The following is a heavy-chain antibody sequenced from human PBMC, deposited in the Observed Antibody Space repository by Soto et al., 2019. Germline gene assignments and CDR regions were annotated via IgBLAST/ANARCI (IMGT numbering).Heavy chain of an antibody. V-gene: IGHV4-31*03. D-gene: IGHD7-27*01. CDR2: VYHSGST. CDR3: ARDTGLAPTVWGY. CDR1: GDSIRGGGHY. J-gene: IGHJ4*03. Sequence: QVQLQESGPGLVNPSQTLSLTCSVSGDSIRGGGHYWNWIRQFPGKGLEWIGYVYHSGSTHYNPSLRGRLTISIDTSKNQFSLRLISVTAADTALYYCARDTGLAPTVWGYWGHGTQVTVSS.